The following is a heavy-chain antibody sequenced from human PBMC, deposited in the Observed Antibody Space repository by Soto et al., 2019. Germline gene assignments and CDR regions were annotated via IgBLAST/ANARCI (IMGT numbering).Heavy chain of an antibody. J-gene: IGHJ4*02. CDR2: ISSSSSTI. CDR3: ARDISGSYYNLDY. D-gene: IGHD3-10*01. V-gene: IGHV3-48*01. CDR1: GFTFSSYS. Sequence: GGSLRLSCAASGFTFSSYSMNWVRQAPGKGLEWVSYISSSSSTIYYADSGKGRFTISRDNAKNSLYLQMNSLRAEDTAVYYCARDISGSYYNLDYWGQGTLVTVSS.